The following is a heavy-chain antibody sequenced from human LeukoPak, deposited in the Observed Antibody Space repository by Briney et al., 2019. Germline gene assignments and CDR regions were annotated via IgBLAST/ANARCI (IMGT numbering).Heavy chain of an antibody. CDR3: ARGWKLPFFDY. Sequence: PSETLSLTCAVYGGSFSGYYWSWIRQPPGKGLEWIGEINHSGSTNYNPSLKSRVTISVDTPKNQFSLKLSSVTAADTAVYYCARGWKLPFFDYWGQGTLVTVSS. D-gene: IGHD2-15*01. J-gene: IGHJ4*02. CDR1: GGSFSGYY. CDR2: INHSGST. V-gene: IGHV4-34*01.